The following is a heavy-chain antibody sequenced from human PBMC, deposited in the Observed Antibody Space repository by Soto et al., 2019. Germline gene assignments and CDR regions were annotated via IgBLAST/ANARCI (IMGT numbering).Heavy chain of an antibody. Sequence: SETLSLTCSVSGGSIDSGGYSWSWIRQPPGKGLEWLGYIYATGTTSHHPSLKSRVTISVDRSRNQFSLRLTSVTAADTAIYYYVRDRGGGSGNVFQSGGMDVWGRGTQVTVSS. D-gene: IGHD3-10*01. CDR2: IYATGTT. J-gene: IGHJ6*02. CDR1: GGSIDSGGYS. V-gene: IGHV4-30-2*01. CDR3: VRDRGGGSGNVFQSGGMDV.